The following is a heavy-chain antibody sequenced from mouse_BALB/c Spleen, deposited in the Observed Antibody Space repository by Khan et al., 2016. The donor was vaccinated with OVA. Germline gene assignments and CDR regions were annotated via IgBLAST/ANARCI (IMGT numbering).Heavy chain of an antibody. CDR1: GYTFTDYV. CDR3: ARVGGDVFAY. D-gene: IGHD3-3*01. CDR2: IYPGSDST. Sequence: QVQLKQSGPELVKPGASVKMSCKASGYTFTDYVINWVKQRNGQGLEWIGQIYPGSDSTYYNEKFQGKATLTADRSSSTAYMQLSNLTSEDSAVYCCARVGGDVFAYWGQGTLVTVSA. V-gene: IGHV1-77*01. J-gene: IGHJ3*01.